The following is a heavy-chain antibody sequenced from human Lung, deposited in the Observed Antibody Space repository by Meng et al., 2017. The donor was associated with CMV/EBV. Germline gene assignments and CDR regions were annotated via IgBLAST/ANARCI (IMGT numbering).Heavy chain of an antibody. Sequence: ASXXVSCKASGYRFSAHYMHWVRQAHGQGLEWMGWINPNNGGTKYAQKFQGRVTMTRDTSISTVYMELSRLRSEDTAVYFCVRDLFQFVDDWGQGTLVTVSS. CDR1: GYRFSAHY. CDR2: INPNNGGT. J-gene: IGHJ4*02. V-gene: IGHV1-2*02. CDR3: VRDLFQFVDD. D-gene: IGHD3-3*01.